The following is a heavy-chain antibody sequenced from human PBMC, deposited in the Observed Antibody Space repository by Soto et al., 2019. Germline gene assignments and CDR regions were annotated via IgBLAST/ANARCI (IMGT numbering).Heavy chain of an antibody. V-gene: IGHV4-31*03. Sequence: QVQLQESGPGLVEPSQTLSLTCTVSGASVSSASYHWSWIRQHPGKGLEWIGYITGSPYYNPSLKRRVTIPLDTSRNHFALELSSVTAADTAVYYCATLTAGGSGRGYWGQGTLVTVSS. CDR1: GASVSSASYH. CDR2: ITGSP. CDR3: ATLTAGGSGRGY. J-gene: IGHJ4*02. D-gene: IGHD5-12*01.